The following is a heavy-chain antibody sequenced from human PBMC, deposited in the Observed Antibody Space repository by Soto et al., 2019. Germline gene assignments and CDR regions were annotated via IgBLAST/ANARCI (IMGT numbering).Heavy chain of an antibody. CDR2: VCHMGST. CDR3: ASAYRAYDSSGYYHTTSAFDI. CDR1: VGTISSGGDS. D-gene: IGHD3-22*01. J-gene: IGHJ3*02. V-gene: IGHV4-30-2*01. Sequence: PSETLSSACAVSVGTISSGGDSGSWIRQPPGKGLEWIGYVCHMGSTCYNPSLKSLGTISVDRSKNQFSLKLSSVTAADTAVYYCASAYRAYDSSGYYHTTSAFDIRGQGKMVTVPS.